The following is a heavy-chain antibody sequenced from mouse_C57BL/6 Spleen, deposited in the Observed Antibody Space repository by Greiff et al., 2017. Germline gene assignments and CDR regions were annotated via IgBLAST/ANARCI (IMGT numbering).Heavy chain of an antibody. CDR1: GYTFTSYW. D-gene: IGHD1-1*01. Sequence: QVQLQQPGAELVKPGASVKLSCKASGYTFTSYWMHWVKQRPGQGLEWIGMIHPNSGSTNYNEKFKSKATLTVDKSSSTAYMQLSSLTSEDSAVYYCARDDGSSYQGNAMDYWGQGTSVTVSS. J-gene: IGHJ4*01. CDR3: ARDDGSSYQGNAMDY. V-gene: IGHV1-64*01. CDR2: IHPNSGST.